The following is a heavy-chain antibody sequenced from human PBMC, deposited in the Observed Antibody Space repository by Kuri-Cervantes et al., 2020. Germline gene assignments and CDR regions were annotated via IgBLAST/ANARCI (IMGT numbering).Heavy chain of an antibody. V-gene: IGHV3-30*18. J-gene: IGHJ6*02. D-gene: IGHD6-13*01. CDR3: ANLRGSSSWYADYYYGMDV. CDR2: ISYDGSNK. Sequence: GESLKISCAAPGFTFSSYGMHWVRQAPGKGLEWVAVISYDGSNKYYADSVRGRFTISRDNSKNTLYLQMNSLRAEDTAVYYCANLRGSSSWYADYYYGMDVWGQGTTVTVSS. CDR1: GFTFSSYG.